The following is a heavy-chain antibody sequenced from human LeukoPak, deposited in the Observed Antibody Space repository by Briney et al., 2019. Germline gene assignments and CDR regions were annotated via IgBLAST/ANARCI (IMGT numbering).Heavy chain of an antibody. V-gene: IGHV3-23*01. D-gene: IGHD6-19*01. CDR3: AKGAIGSGPGCFDY. CDR2: GSGGSA. CDR1: GFTFSNYA. J-gene: IGHJ4*02. Sequence: GGSLRLSCAASGFTFSNYAMTWVRQTPGKGLEWVCGSGGSAYYADSVKGRFTISRDNSMNTLYLQMNNLRAEDTAIYYCAKGAIGSGPGCFDYWGQGTLVTVSS.